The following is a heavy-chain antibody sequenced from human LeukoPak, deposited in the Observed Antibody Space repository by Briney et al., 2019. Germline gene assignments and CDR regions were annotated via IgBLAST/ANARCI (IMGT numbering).Heavy chain of an antibody. D-gene: IGHD1-26*01. CDR2: IIPIFGTA. J-gene: IGHJ5*02. V-gene: IGHV1-69*05. CDR1: GDTFSSYA. Sequence: SVKVSCKASGDTFSSYAISWVRQAPGQGLEWMGGIIPIFGTANYAQKFQGRVTITTDESTSTAYMELSSLRSEDTAVYYCAMDPTQGAWWFDPWGQGTLVTVSS. CDR3: AMDPTQGAWWFDP.